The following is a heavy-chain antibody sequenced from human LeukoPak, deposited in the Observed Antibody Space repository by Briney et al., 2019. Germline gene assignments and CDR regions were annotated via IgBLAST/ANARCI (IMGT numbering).Heavy chain of an antibody. Sequence: PSQTLSLTCAISGDSVSSNTAAWNWIRQSPSRGLEWLGKTYYRSRLYNDYAVSVKSRISINADTSKNQVYLLLESVTPEDTAVYYCARDPQYGSGLYYFDQWGQGTLVTVSS. CDR3: ARDPQYGSGLYYFDQ. V-gene: IGHV6-1*01. CDR2: TYYRSRLYN. CDR1: GDSVSSNTAA. D-gene: IGHD6-19*01. J-gene: IGHJ4*02.